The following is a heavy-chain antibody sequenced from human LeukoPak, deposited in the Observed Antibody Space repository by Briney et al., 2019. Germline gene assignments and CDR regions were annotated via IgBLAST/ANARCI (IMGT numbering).Heavy chain of an antibody. Sequence: SETLSLTCTVSGGSISSGDYYWSWIRQPPGKGLEWIGYIYYSGSTYYNPSLKSRVTISVDTSKNQFSLKLSSVTAADTAVYYCARGYQPAYYYDSSGTFDPWGQGTLVTVSS. CDR3: ARGYQPAYYYDSSGTFDP. CDR2: IYYSGST. J-gene: IGHJ5*02. D-gene: IGHD3-22*01. CDR1: GGSISSGDYY. V-gene: IGHV4-30-4*08.